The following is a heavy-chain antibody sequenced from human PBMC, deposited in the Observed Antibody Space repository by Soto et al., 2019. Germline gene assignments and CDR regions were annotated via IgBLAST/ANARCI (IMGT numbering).Heavy chain of an antibody. Sequence: GGSLRLSCAASGFTFNNYAMNWVRQAPGKGLEWVSAISGGGGLTYYADSVKGRFTISRDISKNTLYLQMNSLRAEDTAVFYCAKDRSYYAETFHYWGPGTLVTVST. CDR1: GFTFNNYA. CDR3: AKDRSYYAETFHY. CDR2: ISGGGGLT. J-gene: IGHJ4*02. V-gene: IGHV3-23*01. D-gene: IGHD3-22*01.